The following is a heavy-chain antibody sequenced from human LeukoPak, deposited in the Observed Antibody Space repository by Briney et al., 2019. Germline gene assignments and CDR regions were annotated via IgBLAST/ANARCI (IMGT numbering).Heavy chain of an antibody. V-gene: IGHV3-48*03. CDR3: AKGYYDSID. CDR1: GFTFSSYE. J-gene: IGHJ4*02. D-gene: IGHD3-22*01. Sequence: GGSLRLSCAASGFTFSSYEVNWIRQAPGKGLEWVSYIGSSGGTIFYADSVKGRFTISRDNSKNTLYLQMNSLRAEDTAVYYCAKGYYDSIDWGQGTLVTVSS. CDR2: IGSSGGTI.